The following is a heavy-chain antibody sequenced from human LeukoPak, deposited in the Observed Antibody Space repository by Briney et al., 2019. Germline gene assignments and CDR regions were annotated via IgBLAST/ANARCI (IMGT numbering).Heavy chain of an antibody. CDR3: ARDPLVVVIAYYFDY. CDR2: INPNSGGT. Sequence: GASVKVSCKASGYTFTGYYMHWVRQAPGQGLEWMGWINPNSGGTNYAQKFQGRVTMTRDTSISTAYMELSRLRSDDTAVYYCARDPLVVVIAYYFDYWGQGTLVTVSS. V-gene: IGHV1-2*02. CDR1: GYTFTGYY. J-gene: IGHJ4*02. D-gene: IGHD3-22*01.